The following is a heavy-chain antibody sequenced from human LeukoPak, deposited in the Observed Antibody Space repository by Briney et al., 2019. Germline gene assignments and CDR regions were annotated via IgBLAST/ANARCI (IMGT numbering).Heavy chain of an antibody. J-gene: IGHJ6*02. V-gene: IGHV3-30*18. D-gene: IGHD6-13*01. CDR3: AKERLKSSSWYTWTYYYGMDV. CDR1: GFTFSSYG. CDR2: ISYDGSNK. Sequence: GGSLRLSCAASGFTFSSYGMHWVRQAPGKGLEWVAVISYDGSNKYYADSVKGRFTISRDNSKNTLYLQMNNLRAEDTAVYYCAKERLKSSSWYTWTYYYGMDVWGQGTTVTVSS.